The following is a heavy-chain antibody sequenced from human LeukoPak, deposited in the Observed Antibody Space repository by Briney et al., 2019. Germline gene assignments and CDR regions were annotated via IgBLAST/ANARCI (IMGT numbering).Heavy chain of an antibody. V-gene: IGHV4-39*02. D-gene: IGHD6-19*01. CDR1: GGSISSSSYY. Sequence: SETLSLTCTVSGGSISSSSYYWGWIRQPPGKGLEWIGSIYYSGSTYYNPSLKSRVTISVDTSKNQFSLKLSSVTAADTAVYYCARDPKYSSGVYWGQGTLVTVSS. J-gene: IGHJ4*02. CDR2: IYYSGST. CDR3: ARDPKYSSGVY.